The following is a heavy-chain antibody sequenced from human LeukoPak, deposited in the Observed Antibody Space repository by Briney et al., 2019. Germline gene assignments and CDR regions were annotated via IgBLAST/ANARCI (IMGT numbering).Heavy chain of an antibody. D-gene: IGHD6-19*01. CDR2: IYYSGNT. Sequence: SETLSLTCTVSGGSISGYYWIWIRQPPGKGLEWIGYIYYSGNTNYNPSLKSRVTISVDTSKSQFSLKLSSVTAADTAVYYCASIYSSGWYTFDYWGQGTLVTVSS. CDR3: ASIYSSGWYTFDY. CDR1: GGSISGYY. V-gene: IGHV4-59*08. J-gene: IGHJ4*02.